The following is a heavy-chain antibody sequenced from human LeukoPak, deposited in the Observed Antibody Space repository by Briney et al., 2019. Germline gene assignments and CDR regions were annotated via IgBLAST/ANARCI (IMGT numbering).Heavy chain of an antibody. CDR2: ISSSSSTI. CDR3: ARDALLGDYYGMDV. J-gene: IGHJ6*02. Sequence: GGSLRLSCAASGFTFSSYSMNWVRQAPGRGLEWVSYISSSSSTIYYADSVKGRFTIPRDNAKNSLYLQMNSLRAEDTAVYYCARDALLGDYYGMDVWGQGTTVTVSS. V-gene: IGHV3-48*01. D-gene: IGHD2-15*01. CDR1: GFTFSSYS.